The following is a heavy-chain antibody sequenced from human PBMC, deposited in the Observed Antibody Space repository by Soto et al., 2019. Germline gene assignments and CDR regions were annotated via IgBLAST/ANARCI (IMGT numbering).Heavy chain of an antibody. CDR1: GFSLSTSGMR. CDR2: IDWDDDK. V-gene: IGHV2-70*04. Sequence: SGPTRVNPTQTLPLPGTFSGFSLSTSGMRVSWIRQPPGKALEWRARIDWDDDKFYSTSLKTRLTISKDTYKNQVVLTMTNMDPVDTATYYCARAPAWYYYGMDVWGQGTTVTVSS. CDR3: ARAPAWYYYGMDV. D-gene: IGHD2-2*01. J-gene: IGHJ6*02.